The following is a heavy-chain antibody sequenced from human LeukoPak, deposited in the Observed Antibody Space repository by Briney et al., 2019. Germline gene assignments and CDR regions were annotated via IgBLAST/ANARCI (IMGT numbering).Heavy chain of an antibody. Sequence: SETLSLTCTVSGGSISSYYWSWIRQPPGKGLEWIGEINHSGSTNYNPSLKSRVTISVDTSKNQFSLKLSSVTAADTAVYYCARADLWDDYGDYEIWFDPWGQGTLVAVSS. D-gene: IGHD4-17*01. CDR2: INHSGST. CDR3: ARADLWDDYGDYEIWFDP. CDR1: GGSISSYY. V-gene: IGHV4-34*01. J-gene: IGHJ5*02.